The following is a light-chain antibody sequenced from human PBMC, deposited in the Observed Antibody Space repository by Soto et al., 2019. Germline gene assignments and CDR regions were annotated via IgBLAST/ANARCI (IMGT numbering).Light chain of an antibody. CDR3: AAWDDSLSGRYV. J-gene: IGLJ1*01. CDR2: RNN. CDR1: SSNIGSNY. V-gene: IGLV1-47*01. Sequence: QSVLTQPPSASGTPGQRVTISCSGSSSNIGSNYVYWYQQLPGTAPKLPIYRNNQRPSGVPDRFSGSKSGTSASLAISGLRSEDEADYYCAAWDDSLSGRYVFGTGTKVTV.